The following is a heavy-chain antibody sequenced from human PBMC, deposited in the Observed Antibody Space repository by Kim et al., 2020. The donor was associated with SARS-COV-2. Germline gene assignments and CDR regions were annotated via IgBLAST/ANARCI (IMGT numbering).Heavy chain of an antibody. CDR2: ITANDGRT. D-gene: IGHD6-13*01. V-gene: IGHV3-23*01. J-gene: IGHJ4*02. CDR3: AKSRGSGWSGGDF. CDR1: GFTFSSYA. Sequence: GGSLRLSCAASGFTFSSYAMSWVRQAPGQGLEWDSVITANDGRTSYADSGKGRFTISRDISTNTLYLQMNSLRAADTAVDYCAKSRGSGWSGGDFWGPGT.